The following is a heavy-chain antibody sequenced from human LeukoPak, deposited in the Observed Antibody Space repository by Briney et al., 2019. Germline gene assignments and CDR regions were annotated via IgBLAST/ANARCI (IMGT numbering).Heavy chain of an antibody. Sequence: PSETLSLTCTVSGGSIRNYYWSWIRQPPGQGLEWIGYVYNGGSTNYNPSLRSRVTISVDTSKSQFSLRLTSVTEADTDVYFCARFPGILMSFDYWGQGILVTISS. CDR1: GGSIRNYY. CDR3: ARFPGILMSFDY. V-gene: IGHV4-59*01. J-gene: IGHJ4*02. CDR2: VYNGGST. D-gene: IGHD1-14*01.